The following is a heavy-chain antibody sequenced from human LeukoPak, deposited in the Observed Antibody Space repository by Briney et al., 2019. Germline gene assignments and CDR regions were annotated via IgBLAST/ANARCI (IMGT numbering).Heavy chain of an antibody. CDR2: IYYSGST. V-gene: IGHV4-59*01. CDR3: ARSRDYSNLDY. CDR1: GGSISSYY. D-gene: IGHD4-11*01. J-gene: IGHJ4*02. Sequence: SETLSLTRTVSGGSISSYYWSWIRQPPGKGLEWIGYIYYSGSTNYNPSLKSRVTISVDTSKNQFSLKLSSVTAADTAVCYCARSRDYSNLDYWGQGTLVTVSS.